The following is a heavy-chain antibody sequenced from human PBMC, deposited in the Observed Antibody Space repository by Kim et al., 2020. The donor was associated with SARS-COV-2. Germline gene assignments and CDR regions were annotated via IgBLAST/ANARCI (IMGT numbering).Heavy chain of an antibody. CDR3: ARHYYDSRGSYYFDS. D-gene: IGHD3-22*01. CDR2: THGDGSTT. CDR1: GFTFRTYW. V-gene: IGHV3-74*01. J-gene: IGHJ4*02. Sequence: GGSLRLSCAASGFTFRTYWMHWVRQAPGKGLVWVSRTHGDGSTTNYADSVKGRFTISRDNAKNTLYLQLNSLRAEDTAIYYCARHYYDSRGSYYFDSWGQGTLVTVSS.